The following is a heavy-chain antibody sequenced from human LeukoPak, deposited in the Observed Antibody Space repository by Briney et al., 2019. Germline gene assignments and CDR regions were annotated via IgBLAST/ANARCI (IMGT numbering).Heavy chain of an antibody. V-gene: IGHV3-23*01. CDR1: GFTFSSYG. CDR3: AKFYDMDV. J-gene: IGHJ6*02. Sequence: GGSLRLSCAASGFTFSSYGMSWVRQAPGKGLEWVSGISDSGARTQYADSVKGRFTISRDNAKNTLYLQMNSLRVEDTAVYHCAKFYDMDVWGQGTTVTVSS. CDR2: ISDSGART.